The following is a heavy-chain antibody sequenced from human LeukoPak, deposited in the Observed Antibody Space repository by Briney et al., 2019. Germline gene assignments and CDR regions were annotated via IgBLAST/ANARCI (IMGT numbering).Heavy chain of an antibody. CDR3: ARGAYDSSGYYFRRTFDY. V-gene: IGHV1-2*06. D-gene: IGHD3-22*01. CDR2: INPNSGGT. J-gene: IGHJ4*02. Sequence: GASVKVSCMASGYSLTGYYMHWVRPAPGQGGEWMGRINPNSGGTNYAQTFQGRVTMTRDTSISTAYMELSRLRSDDTAVYYCARGAYDSSGYYFRRTFDYWGQGTLVTVSS. CDR1: GYSLTGYY.